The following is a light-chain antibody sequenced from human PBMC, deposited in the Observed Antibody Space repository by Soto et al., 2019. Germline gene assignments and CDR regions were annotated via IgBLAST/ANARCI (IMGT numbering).Light chain of an antibody. Sequence: QSVLTQPPSASGTPGQRVTISCSGSSSNIGSTAVNWYQQLPGTAPKLLIYSNNQRPSGVPDRFSGSKSGTSASPAISGLQSEDEADYYCAAWDDRLNGHVFGTGTKLTVL. J-gene: IGLJ1*01. CDR2: SNN. CDR1: SSNIGSTA. CDR3: AAWDDRLNGHV. V-gene: IGLV1-44*01.